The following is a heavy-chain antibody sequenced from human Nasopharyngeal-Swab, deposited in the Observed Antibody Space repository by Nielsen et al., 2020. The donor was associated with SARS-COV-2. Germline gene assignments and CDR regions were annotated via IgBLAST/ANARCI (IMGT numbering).Heavy chain of an antibody. Sequence: ASVKVSCKASGDTFTLYDVIWVRQATGQGLEWMGRMNRKTGNTGYAQKFQGRVTMTRNTSISTAYMELSSLTSEDTAVYYCARLPFDNSVPCWGQGTPVTVSS. V-gene: IGHV1-8*01. CDR1: GDTFTLYD. CDR3: ARLPFDNSVPC. D-gene: IGHD5/OR15-5a*01. CDR2: MNRKTGNT. J-gene: IGHJ4*02.